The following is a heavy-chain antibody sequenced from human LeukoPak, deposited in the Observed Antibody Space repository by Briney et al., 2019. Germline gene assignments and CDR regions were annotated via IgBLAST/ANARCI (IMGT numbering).Heavy chain of an antibody. CDR2: IPYDGSNK. Sequence: GGSLRLSCAASGFTFSSYAMHWVRQAPGKGLEWVAVIPYDGSNKYYADSVKGRFTISRDNSKNTLYLQMNSLRAEDTAVYYCARDGYCSSTSCPNNWFDPWGQGTLVTVSS. V-gene: IGHV3-30-3*01. D-gene: IGHD2-2*03. CDR1: GFTFSSYA. J-gene: IGHJ5*02. CDR3: ARDGYCSSTSCPNNWFDP.